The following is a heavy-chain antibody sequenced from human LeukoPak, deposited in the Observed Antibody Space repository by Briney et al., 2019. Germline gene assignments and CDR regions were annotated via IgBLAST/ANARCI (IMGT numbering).Heavy chain of an antibody. J-gene: IGHJ4*02. CDR3: ARGIPGKSGSLPDY. CDR2: INHSGST. Sequence: SETLSLTCAVYGGSFSGYYWSWIRQPPGKGLEWIGEINHSGSTNYNPSLKSRVTISVDTSKNQFSLKLSSVTAADTAVYYCARGIPGKSGSLPDYWGQGTLVTVSS. D-gene: IGHD1-26*01. CDR1: GGSFSGYY. V-gene: IGHV4-34*01.